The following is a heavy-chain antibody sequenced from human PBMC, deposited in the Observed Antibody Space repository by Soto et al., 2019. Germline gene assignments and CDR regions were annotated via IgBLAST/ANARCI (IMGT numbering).Heavy chain of an antibody. CDR2: IIPIFGTA. Sequence: ASVKVSCKPSGVTVSSYAIIGVRRAPRQGLEWMGAIIPIFGTANYAQKFQGRVTITADESSITAYIELSSLRSEDTAVYYCASLGIVVVLAAILDRSNWFDPWGQGTLVTVSS. J-gene: IGHJ5*02. CDR1: GVTVSSYA. D-gene: IGHD2-2*02. CDR3: ASLGIVVVLAAILDRSNWFDP. V-gene: IGHV1-69*13.